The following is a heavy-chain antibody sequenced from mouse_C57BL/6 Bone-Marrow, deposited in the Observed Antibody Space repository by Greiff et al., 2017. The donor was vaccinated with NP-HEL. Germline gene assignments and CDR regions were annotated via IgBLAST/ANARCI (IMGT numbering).Heavy chain of an antibody. V-gene: IGHV5-12*01. CDR2: ISNGGGST. CDR1: GFTFSDYY. CDR3: AREGLYGSSYYYYAMDY. J-gene: IGHJ4*01. Sequence: EVQVVESGGGLVQPGGSLKLSCAASGFTFSDYYMYWVRQTPEKRLEWVAYISNGGGSTYYPDTVKGRFTISRDTAKNPLYLHIRRVKSEDTAMYYWAREGLYGSSYYYYAMDYWGQGASVTVSS. D-gene: IGHD1-1*01.